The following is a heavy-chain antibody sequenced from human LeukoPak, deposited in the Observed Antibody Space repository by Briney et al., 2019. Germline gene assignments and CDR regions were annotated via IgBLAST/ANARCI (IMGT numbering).Heavy chain of an antibody. CDR1: GGSISSGGYS. Sequence: PSETLSLTCAVSGGSISSGGYSWSWIRQPPGKGLEWIGYIYHSGSTYYNPSLKSRVTISVDTSKNQFSLKLSSVTAADTAVYYCARGDIVLMVYDPSAGFNYWGQGTLVTVSS. J-gene: IGHJ4*02. CDR2: IYHSGST. CDR3: ARGDIVLMVYDPSAGFNY. V-gene: IGHV4-30-2*01. D-gene: IGHD2-8*01.